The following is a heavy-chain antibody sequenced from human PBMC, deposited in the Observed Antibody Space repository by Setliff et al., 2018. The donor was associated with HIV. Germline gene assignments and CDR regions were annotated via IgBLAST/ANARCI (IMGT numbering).Heavy chain of an antibody. CDR2: IIAISGTP. D-gene: IGHD2-15*01. CDR3: ARVNGGNTPYYFDS. V-gene: IGHV1-69*13. J-gene: IGHJ4*02. CDR1: GGTFSSYA. Sequence: SVKVSCKASGGTFSSYAISWVRQTPGQGLEWMGGIIAISGTPNYAQKFQGRVTITADESTSTSSMELSSLGSEDTAVYYCARVNGGNTPYYFDSWGQGTLVTVSS.